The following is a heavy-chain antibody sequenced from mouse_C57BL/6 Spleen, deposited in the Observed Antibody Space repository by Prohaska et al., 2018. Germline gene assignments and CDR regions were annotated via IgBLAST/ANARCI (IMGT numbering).Heavy chain of an antibody. CDR3: ARSNSYAMDY. V-gene: IGHV1-53*01. CDR1: GYTFTSYW. J-gene: IGHJ4*01. Sequence: QVQLQPPGAELVKPGASVKLSCQASGYTFTSYWMHWVKQRPGQGLEWIGNLNPSNGGTNYNEKFKSNATLTVDKSTRTAYRQLSNLTSKDSAVYYCARSNSYAMDYWGQGTSVTVSS. CDR2: LNPSNGGT.